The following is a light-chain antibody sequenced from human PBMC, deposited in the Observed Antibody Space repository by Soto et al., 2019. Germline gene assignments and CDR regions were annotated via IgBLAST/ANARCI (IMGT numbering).Light chain of an antibody. CDR1: QSVSSSY. CDR3: QQRSNLWT. J-gene: IGKJ1*01. Sequence: EIVTLSCRASQSVSSSYLTWYQQKPGQAPRLLIYGASTRATGIPARFSGSGSGTDFTLTISSLQPEDFAVYYCQQRSNLWTFGQGTKVDI. V-gene: IGKV3D-7*01. CDR2: GAS.